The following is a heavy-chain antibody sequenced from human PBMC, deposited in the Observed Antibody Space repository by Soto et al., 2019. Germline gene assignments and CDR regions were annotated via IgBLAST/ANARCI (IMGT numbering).Heavy chain of an antibody. Sequence: QVQLVQSGAEVKKPGASVKVSCKASGYTFTSYGISWVRQAPGQGLEWMGWISAYNGNTNYAQKLQGRVTMTTDTSTSTAYMELRSLRSDDTVVYYCARDREAYIWGSPLWDWGQGTLVTVSS. V-gene: IGHV1-18*01. CDR1: GYTFTSYG. D-gene: IGHD3-16*01. CDR2: ISAYNGNT. J-gene: IGHJ4*02. CDR3: ARDREAYIWGSPLWD.